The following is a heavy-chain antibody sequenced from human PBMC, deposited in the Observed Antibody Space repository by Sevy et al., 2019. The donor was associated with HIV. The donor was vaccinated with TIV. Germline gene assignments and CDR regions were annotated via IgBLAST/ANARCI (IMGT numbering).Heavy chain of an antibody. D-gene: IGHD2-15*01. CDR2: INHRGGT. Sequence: SETLSITCAVYGGSFSGYYWSWIRQPPGKGLEWIGEINHRGGTNYNPSLKSRVTISVDTSKNQFSLKLNSVSAADTAVYYCARHCTGSSCSHAFDIWGQGTMVTVSS. CDR3: ARHCTGSSCSHAFDI. V-gene: IGHV4-34*01. CDR1: GGSFSGYY. J-gene: IGHJ3*02.